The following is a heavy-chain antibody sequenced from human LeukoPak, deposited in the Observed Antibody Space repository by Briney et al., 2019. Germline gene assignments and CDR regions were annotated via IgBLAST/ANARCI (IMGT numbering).Heavy chain of an antibody. J-gene: IGHJ5*02. CDR1: GGSISSNNYY. V-gene: IGHV4-39*01. D-gene: IGHD6-13*01. CDR2: IYYSGST. Sequence: PSETLSLTCTASGGSISSNNYYWGWIRQPPGKGLEWIGSIYYSGSTYYNPSLKSRVTISVDTSKNQFSLKLSSVTAADTAVYFCARRGYSTCWFDRWGRGTLVTVSS. CDR3: ARRGYSTCWFDR.